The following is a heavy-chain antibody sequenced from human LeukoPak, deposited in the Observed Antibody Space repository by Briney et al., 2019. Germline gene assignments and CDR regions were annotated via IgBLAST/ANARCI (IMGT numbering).Heavy chain of an antibody. J-gene: IGHJ4*02. D-gene: IGHD5-24*01. CDR1: GGSMSSYY. CDR3: ARGARAGYNLEPFDY. Sequence: SETLSLTCTVSGGSMSSYYWSWIRQPPGKGLEWIGYIYYSGSTKYNPSLKSRVTISVDTSKNQFSLKLSSVTAAGTAVYYCARGARAGYNLEPFDYWGQGTLVTVSS. CDR2: IYYSGST. V-gene: IGHV4-59*08.